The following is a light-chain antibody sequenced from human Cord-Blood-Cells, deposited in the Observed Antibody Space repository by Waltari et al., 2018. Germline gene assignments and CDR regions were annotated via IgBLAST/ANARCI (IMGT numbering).Light chain of an antibody. Sequence: QSVLTQPPSASGPPGQRVTIPCSGCRAHLGSNYVYWYQRLPGTAPKLLIYRNNPRPSGPPDRFSGSKSGTSASLAISGLRSEDEADYYCAAWDDSLSGWVFGGGTKLTVL. V-gene: IGLV1-47*01. J-gene: IGLJ3*02. CDR2: RNN. CDR1: RAHLGSNY. CDR3: AAWDDSLSGWV.